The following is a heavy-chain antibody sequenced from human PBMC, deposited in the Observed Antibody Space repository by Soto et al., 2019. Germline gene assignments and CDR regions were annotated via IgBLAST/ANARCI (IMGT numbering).Heavy chain of an antibody. CDR1: GDSISSYS. CDR3: ARESLKETITMTVVIDH. J-gene: IGHJ4*02. V-gene: IGHV4-4*07. Sequence: SETLSLTCSVSGDSISSYSRSWIRQPAGKGLEWLGRVYRGTSNYNPSLKSRLIMSLDTSKNQFSLNLRSVTAADTAVYYCARESLKETITMTVVIDHWGQGTQVTVSS. D-gene: IGHD3-22*01. CDR2: VYRGTS.